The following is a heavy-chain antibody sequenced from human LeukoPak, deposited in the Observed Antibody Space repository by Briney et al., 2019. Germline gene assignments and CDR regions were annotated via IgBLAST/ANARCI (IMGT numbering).Heavy chain of an antibody. CDR3: ARGDRWFDP. D-gene: IGHD3-16*02. V-gene: IGHV4-59*01. CDR2: IYYSGST. Sequence: SETLSLTCTVSGGSISSYYWSWIRQPPGKGLEWIGFIYYSGSTNYNPSLKSRVTISVDTSKNQFSLKLSSVAAADTAVYYCARGDRWFDPWGQGTLVTVSS. CDR1: GGSISSYY. J-gene: IGHJ5*02.